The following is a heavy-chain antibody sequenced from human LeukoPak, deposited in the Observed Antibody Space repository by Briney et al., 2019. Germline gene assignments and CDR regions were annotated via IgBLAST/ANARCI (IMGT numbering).Heavy chain of an antibody. Sequence: GGSLRLSCAASGFTVSTNYMSWVRQAPGRGLEWVSVIYAGGTTYYADSVRGRFTISRDNSKNTLYLQMNGLRDEDTAVYYCARDSSGWYDHWGQGTLVTVSS. CDR2: IYAGGTT. CDR1: GFTVSTNY. CDR3: ARDSSGWYDH. V-gene: IGHV3-53*01. J-gene: IGHJ5*02. D-gene: IGHD6-19*01.